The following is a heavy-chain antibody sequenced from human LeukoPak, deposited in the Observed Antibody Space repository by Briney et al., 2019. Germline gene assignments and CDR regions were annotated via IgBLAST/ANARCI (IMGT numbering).Heavy chain of an antibody. V-gene: IGHV3-74*01. J-gene: IGHJ4*02. Sequence: GGSLRLSCAASGFTFTSYWMHWVRQAPGKGLVWLSRINSDGTITSYADSLEGRFTISRDNAKNTVYLQMNSLRAEDTVVYYCARPGVGFDYWGQGALVTVSS. CDR3: ARPGVGFDY. CDR1: GFTFTSYW. CDR2: INSDGTIT.